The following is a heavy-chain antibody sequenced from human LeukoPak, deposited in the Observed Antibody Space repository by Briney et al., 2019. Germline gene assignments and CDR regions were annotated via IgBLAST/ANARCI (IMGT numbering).Heavy chain of an antibody. Sequence: ASVKVSCKASGGTFSIYAISWVRQAPGQGLEWMGGIIPIFGTANYSQKFQGRVTITADESTSTAYMELSSLRSEDTAVYYCARAGYYYDSSGPRDAKYYFDYWGQGTLVTVSS. J-gene: IGHJ4*02. V-gene: IGHV1-69*01. CDR3: ARAGYYYDSSGPRDAKYYFDY. CDR1: GGTFSIYA. D-gene: IGHD3-22*01. CDR2: IIPIFGTA.